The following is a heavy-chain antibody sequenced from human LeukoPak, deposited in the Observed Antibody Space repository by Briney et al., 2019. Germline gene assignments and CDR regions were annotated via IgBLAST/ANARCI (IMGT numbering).Heavy chain of an antibody. J-gene: IGHJ4*02. V-gene: IGHV4-38-2*02. D-gene: IGHD3-10*01. CDR2: IYHSGST. CDR3: ARDVPYRHYYGSGSYNHFDY. CDR1: GYSISSGYY. Sequence: SENLSLTCAVSGYSISSGYYWGWIRQPPGKGLEWIGSIYHSGSTYYDPSLKSRVTISVDTSKNQFSLKLSSVTAADTAVYYCARDVPYRHYYGSGSYNHFDYWGRGTLVTVSS.